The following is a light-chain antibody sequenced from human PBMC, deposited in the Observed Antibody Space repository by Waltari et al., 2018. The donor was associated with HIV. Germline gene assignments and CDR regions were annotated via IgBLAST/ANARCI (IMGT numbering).Light chain of an antibody. V-gene: IGKV3-15*01. CDR2: GAS. CDR3: QQYNDWLALT. CDR1: HSIFNN. Sequence: ILMTQSPATVSVYPGERVTLSCTASHSIFNNVAWYQQRRGQAPRLVIYGASTRVTGVPDRFSGSGSGTEFTLTISSVQSEDFALYFCQQYNDWLALTFGGGTKVEV. J-gene: IGKJ4*01.